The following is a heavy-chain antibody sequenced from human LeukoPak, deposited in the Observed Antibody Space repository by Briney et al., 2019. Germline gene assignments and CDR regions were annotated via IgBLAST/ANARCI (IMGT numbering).Heavy chain of an antibody. CDR1: GGSISSSSYS. CDR3: ARGITMVRGVIPFDY. D-gene: IGHD3-10*01. Sequence: SETLSLTCTVSGGSISSSSYSWGWIRQPPGKGLKWIGSIYYSGSTYYNPSLKSRVTISVDTSKNQFSLKLSSVTAADTAVYYCARGITMVRGVIPFDYWGQGTLVTVSS. CDR2: IYYSGST. J-gene: IGHJ4*02. V-gene: IGHV4-39*07.